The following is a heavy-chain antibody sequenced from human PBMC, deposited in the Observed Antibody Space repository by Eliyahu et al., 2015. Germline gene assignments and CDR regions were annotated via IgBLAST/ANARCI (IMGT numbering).Heavy chain of an antibody. CDR2: IVPIFKTP. D-gene: IGHD2-21*02. J-gene: IGHJ4*02. CDR3: ASGGDCGGDCYRYHFDY. CDR1: GXXFSSSV. Sequence: QVQLVQSGAEVKKSGSSVKVSCRASGXXFSSSVISWVRQAPGQGLEWMGGIVPIFKTPTYAQKFEDRATITADEFTSTAYMELSGLRSDDTAVYFCASGGDCGGDCYRYHFDYWGQGTQVTVSS. V-gene: IGHV1-69*01.